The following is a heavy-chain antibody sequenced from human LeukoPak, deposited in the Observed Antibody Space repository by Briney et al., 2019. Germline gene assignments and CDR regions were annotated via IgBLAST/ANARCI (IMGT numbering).Heavy chain of an antibody. Sequence: SGGSLRLSCAASGFTFSIYGMHWVRQAPGKGLEWVAVIWYDGSNKYYADSVKGRFTISRDNSKNTLYLQMNSLRAEDTAVYYCVRGERQWDQSDYWGQGTPVTVSS. CDR1: GFTFSIYG. J-gene: IGHJ4*02. CDR2: IWYDGSNK. V-gene: IGHV3-33*01. CDR3: VRGERQWDQSDY. D-gene: IGHD1-26*01.